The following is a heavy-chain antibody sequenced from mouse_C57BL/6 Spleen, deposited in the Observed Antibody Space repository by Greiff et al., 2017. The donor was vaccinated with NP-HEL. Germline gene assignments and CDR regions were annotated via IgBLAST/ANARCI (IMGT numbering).Heavy chain of an antibody. CDR1: GYSFTGYY. CDR2: IYPYNGVS. V-gene: IGHV1-31*01. Sequence: VQLQQSGPELVKPGASVKISCKASGYSFTGYYMHWVKQSHGNILDWIGYIYPYNGVSSYNQKFQGKATLTVDKSSSTAYMELRSLTSEDSAVDYCASGGSGSYAWFAYWGQGTLVTVSA. CDR3: ASGGSGSYAWFAY. D-gene: IGHD1-1*02. J-gene: IGHJ3*01.